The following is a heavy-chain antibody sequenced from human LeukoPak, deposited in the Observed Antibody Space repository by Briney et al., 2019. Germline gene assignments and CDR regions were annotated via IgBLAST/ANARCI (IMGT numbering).Heavy chain of an antibody. Sequence: SETLSLTCSVSNASIISSSYYWGWIRQPPGKGLEWIGSIYYRGRTYYNPSLKIRVTISADTSKNQFSLDLNSVTASDTAVYYCARQKILDDNYDSSGYYVDQWGQGSLVTVSS. J-gene: IGHJ4*02. V-gene: IGHV4-39*01. D-gene: IGHD3-22*01. CDR3: ARQKILDDNYDSSGYYVDQ. CDR2: IYYRGRT. CDR1: NASIISSSYY.